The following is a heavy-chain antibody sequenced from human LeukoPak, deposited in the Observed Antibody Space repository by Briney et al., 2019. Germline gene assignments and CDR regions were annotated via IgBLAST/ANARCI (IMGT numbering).Heavy chain of an antibody. Sequence: PGGSLRLSCAASGFTFSSYAMHWVRPAPGKGLEYVSAISSNGGSTYYANSVKGRFTISRDNSKNTLYLQMGSLRAEDMAVYYCARGIVVPAAKGGFWFDPWGQGTLVTVSS. D-gene: IGHD2-2*01. CDR2: ISSNGGST. CDR1: GFTFSSYA. J-gene: IGHJ5*02. CDR3: ARGIVVPAAKGGFWFDP. V-gene: IGHV3-64*01.